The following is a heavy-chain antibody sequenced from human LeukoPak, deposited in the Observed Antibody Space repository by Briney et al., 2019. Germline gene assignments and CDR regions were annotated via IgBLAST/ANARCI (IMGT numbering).Heavy chain of an antibody. CDR2: IHNSGSI. CDR3: ARRGAGYDILTGYYLSAFDI. D-gene: IGHD3-9*01. V-gene: IGHV4-59*08. CDR1: GGSFSSYC. J-gene: IGHJ3*02. Sequence: TSETLSLTCTVSGGSFSSYCWSWIRQPPGKGLEWIGYIHNSGSINYNPSLKSRVTMSVDTSKNQFSLKVSSVTAADTAVYFCARRGAGYDILTGYYLSAFDIWGQGTMVTVSS.